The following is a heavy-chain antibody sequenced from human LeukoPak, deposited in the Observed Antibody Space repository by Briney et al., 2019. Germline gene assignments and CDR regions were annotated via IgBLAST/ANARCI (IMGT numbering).Heavy chain of an antibody. Sequence: SETLSLTCTVSGDSVTSYYWSWIRQPPGKALEWIAYISYGGDTAYSPSLKSRVTISMDTSKDQVSLRLSSVTAADTAVYYCAAPRDGYNLGYWGRGTLVTVSS. CDR2: ISYGGDT. V-gene: IGHV4-59*02. D-gene: IGHD5-24*01. J-gene: IGHJ4*02. CDR1: GDSVTSYY. CDR3: AAPRDGYNLGY.